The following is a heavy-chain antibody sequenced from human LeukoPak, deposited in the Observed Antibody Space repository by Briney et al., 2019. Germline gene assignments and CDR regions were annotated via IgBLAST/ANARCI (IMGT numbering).Heavy chain of an antibody. J-gene: IGHJ5*02. CDR2: INPNSGST. V-gene: IGHV1-2*02. Sequence: ASVKVSCKASGYTFSAYYMHWVRQAPGQGPEWMGWINPNSGSTNYAQKFQGRVTMTRDTSISTAYMELSRLRSDDTAVYYCAREEYGFDPWGQGTLVTVSS. CDR3: AREEYGFDP. D-gene: IGHD2-2*01. CDR1: GYTFSAYY.